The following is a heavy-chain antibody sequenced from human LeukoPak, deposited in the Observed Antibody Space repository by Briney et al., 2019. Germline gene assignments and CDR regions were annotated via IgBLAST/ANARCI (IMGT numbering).Heavy chain of an antibody. V-gene: IGHV3-48*04. CDR3: ARVAVAGPTGWFDP. Sequence: GSLRLSCAASGFTFSSYSMNWVRQAPGKGLEWVAYISSSSSTIYYADSVKSRFTISRDNAKNSLYLQMNSLRAEDTAVYYCARVAVAGPTGWFDPWGQGTLVTVSS. CDR1: GFTFSSYS. J-gene: IGHJ5*02. CDR2: ISSSSSTI. D-gene: IGHD6-13*01.